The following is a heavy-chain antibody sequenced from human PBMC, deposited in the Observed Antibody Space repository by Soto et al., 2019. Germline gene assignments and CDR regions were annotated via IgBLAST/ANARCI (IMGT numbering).Heavy chain of an antibody. D-gene: IGHD3-16*01. CDR3: ARMATFGSLNWFDP. V-gene: IGHV1-8*01. CDR1: GYSFTNND. Sequence: AAVKVSCKASGYSFTNNDVTWVRQATGQGLEWMGWMNPGSGDTGYAQKFQGRVTMTRDISIATAYMELSSLRSDDTAIYYCARMATFGSLNWFDPWGQGTLVTVSS. J-gene: IGHJ5*02. CDR2: MNPGSGDT.